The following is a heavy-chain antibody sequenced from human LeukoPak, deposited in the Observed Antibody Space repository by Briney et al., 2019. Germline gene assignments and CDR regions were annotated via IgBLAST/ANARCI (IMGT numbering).Heavy chain of an antibody. V-gene: IGHV3-30*02. CDR1: GFTFSNYG. CDR2: IRYDGSNK. J-gene: IGHJ4*02. Sequence: GGSLRLSCAASGFTFSNYGVNWVRQAPGKGLEWVAFIRYDGSNKYYADSVKGRFTISRDNSKNTLYLQMNSLRAEDTAVYYCAEPDFCAYCFVSWGQGGLVTVCS. D-gene: IGHD2/OR15-2a*01. CDR3: AEPDFCAYCFVS.